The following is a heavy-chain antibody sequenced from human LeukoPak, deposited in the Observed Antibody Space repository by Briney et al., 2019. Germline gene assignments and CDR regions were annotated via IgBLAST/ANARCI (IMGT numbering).Heavy chain of an antibody. CDR1: GFTFSSYS. CDR3: ARESSPGYSYGYPLAY. V-gene: IGHV3-21*01. Sequence: GESLKISCAASGFTFSSYSMNWVRQAPGKGLEWVSSISSSSSYIYYADSVKGRFTISRDNAKNSLYLQMNSLRADDTAVYYCARESSPGYSYGYPLAYWGQGTLVTVSS. CDR2: ISSSSSYI. D-gene: IGHD5-18*01. J-gene: IGHJ4*02.